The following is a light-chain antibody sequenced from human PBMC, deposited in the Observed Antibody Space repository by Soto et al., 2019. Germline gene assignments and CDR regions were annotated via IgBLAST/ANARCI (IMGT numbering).Light chain of an antibody. Sequence: LTQPASVSGSPGQSITISCTGTSSDVGGYDYVSWYQQHPGKAPKLMIYEVSNRPSGVSNRFSGSKFGNTASLTISGLQAEDEADYYCSSYTSSTIYVFGTGTKVTVL. V-gene: IGLV2-14*01. CDR2: EVS. J-gene: IGLJ1*01. CDR1: SSDVGGYDY. CDR3: SSYTSSTIYV.